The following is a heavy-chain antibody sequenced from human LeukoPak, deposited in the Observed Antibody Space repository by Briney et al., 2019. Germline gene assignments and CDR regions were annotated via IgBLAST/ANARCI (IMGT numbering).Heavy chain of an antibody. CDR2: IYYSGST. D-gene: IGHD2-2*01. CDR3: ARQVVVVPTAMSWFDP. Sequence: SETLSLTCIVSGGSISSYYWSWIRQPPGRGLEWLGYIYYSGSTNYNPSLKSRVTISVDTSKNQFSLKLSSVTAADTDVYYCARQVVVVPTAMSWFDPWGEGTLVTVSS. CDR1: GGSISSYY. V-gene: IGHV4-59*08. J-gene: IGHJ5*02.